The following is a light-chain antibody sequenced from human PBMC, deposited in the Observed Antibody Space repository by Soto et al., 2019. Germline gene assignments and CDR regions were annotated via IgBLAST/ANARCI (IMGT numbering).Light chain of an antibody. Sequence: QSVLTQPASVSGSPGQAITISCTGTSSDVGGYTYVSWYQQHPGKAPKFIIYDVSNPPSGVSNHFSGSKSGNTASLTISGLQAEDEADYYCSSYTTSNTRQIVFGTGTKVTVL. J-gene: IGLJ1*01. CDR1: SSDVGGYTY. CDR3: SSYTTSNTRQIV. CDR2: DVS. V-gene: IGLV2-14*01.